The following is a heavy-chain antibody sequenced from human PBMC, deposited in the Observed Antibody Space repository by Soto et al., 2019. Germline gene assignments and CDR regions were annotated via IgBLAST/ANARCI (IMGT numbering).Heavy chain of an antibody. CDR1: GFTFINAW. V-gene: IGHV3-15*01. Sequence: NPWGSLRLSCAASGFTFINAWIIGVLHSPGKGLEWVGRIKSKTDGGTTDYAAPVKGRFTISRDDSKHTLYLQMNSLKTEDTAVYYCTTDQGSDYYDSSGYYYANSTADYWGQGTLVTVSS. D-gene: IGHD3-22*01. CDR3: TTDQGSDYYDSSGYYYANSTADY. CDR2: IKSKTDGGTT. J-gene: IGHJ4*02.